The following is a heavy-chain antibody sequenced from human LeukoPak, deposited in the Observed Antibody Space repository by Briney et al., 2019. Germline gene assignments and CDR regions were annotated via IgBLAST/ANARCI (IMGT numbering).Heavy chain of an antibody. Sequence: GGSLRLSCAASGFTFSDYYMSWIRQAPGKGLEWLSYIGSSNTLYSADSVKGRFTISRDNAKNSLYLQMNSLRAEDTAVYYCARGSFLITFGGLIVWGQGTLVTVSS. J-gene: IGHJ4*02. CDR2: IGSSNTL. CDR3: ARGSFLITFGGLIV. D-gene: IGHD3-16*02. CDR1: GFTFSDYY. V-gene: IGHV3-11*04.